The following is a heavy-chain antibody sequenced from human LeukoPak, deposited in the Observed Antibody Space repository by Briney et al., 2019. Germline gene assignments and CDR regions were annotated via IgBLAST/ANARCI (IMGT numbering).Heavy chain of an antibody. CDR3: TRTGLITVADYFDS. CDR2: ICSKAYGGPA. Sequence: GGSLRLSCTPSGFTFCDYAINWVRQAPGKGLEWVGVICSKAYGGPAEFAASMKGRFTISRDDSKGVAYLQMNSLTTDDTAVYYCTRTGLITVADYFDSWGQGTLVTVSS. D-gene: IGHD6-19*01. J-gene: IGHJ4*02. V-gene: IGHV3-49*04. CDR1: GFTFCDYA.